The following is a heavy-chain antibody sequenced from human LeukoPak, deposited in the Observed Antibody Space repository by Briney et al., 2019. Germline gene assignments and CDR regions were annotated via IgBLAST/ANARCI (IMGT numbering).Heavy chain of an antibody. CDR3: ARARSGWWDPFDY. CDR2: IYHSGST. V-gene: IGHV4-4*02. J-gene: IGHJ4*02. CDR1: GGSISSSNW. Sequence: SGTLSLTCAVSGGSISSSNWWSWVRQPPGKGLEWIGEIYHSGSTNYNPSLKSRVTISVDKSKNQFSLKLSSVTAADTAVYYCARARSGWWDPFDYWGQGTLVTVSS. D-gene: IGHD6-19*01.